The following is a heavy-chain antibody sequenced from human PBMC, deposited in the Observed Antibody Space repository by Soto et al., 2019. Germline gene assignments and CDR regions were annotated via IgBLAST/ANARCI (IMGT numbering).Heavy chain of an antibody. CDR2: INPNGDGT. CDR1: GYIFTAYY. D-gene: IGHD2-15*01. CDR3: ATLLYYSSALDV. V-gene: IGHV1-2*02. Sequence: ASVKVSCKTSGYIFTAYYIHWVRQAPGQGLEWMGWINPNGDGTSYSQKFQGRVTMTSDTSISTAYMELTRLRSDDTAVYYCATLLYYSSALDVWGQGTTVTVS. J-gene: IGHJ6*02.